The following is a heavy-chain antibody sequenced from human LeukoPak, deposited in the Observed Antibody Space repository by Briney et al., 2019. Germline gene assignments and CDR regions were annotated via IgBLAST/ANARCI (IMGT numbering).Heavy chain of an antibody. CDR1: GFTFSKYL. D-gene: IGHD2/OR15-2a*01. Sequence: GGSLRLSCAASGFTFSKYLMLWVRQAPGKGLESVSRINTDGTVTTYADSVKGRFTVSRDNADNTMFLQMNSVRDEDTAVYYCARNFDSWGQGTLVTVSS. CDR2: INTDGTVT. CDR3: ARNFDS. J-gene: IGHJ4*02. V-gene: IGHV3-74*01.